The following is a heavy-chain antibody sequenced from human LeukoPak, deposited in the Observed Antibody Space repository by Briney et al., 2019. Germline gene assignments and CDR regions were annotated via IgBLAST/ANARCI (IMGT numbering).Heavy chain of an antibody. D-gene: IGHD3-22*01. J-gene: IGHJ5*01. CDR1: GYSFTSYW. CDR3: ARHGSHDSSGYYYEWFDS. Sequence: GESLKISCKGSGYSFTSYWIGWVRQMPGKGLEWMGIISDTRYSPSFQGQVTISADKSISTAYLQWSSLKASDTAMYYCARHGSHDSSGYYYEWFDSWGQGTLVTVSS. CDR2: ISDT. V-gene: IGHV5-51*01.